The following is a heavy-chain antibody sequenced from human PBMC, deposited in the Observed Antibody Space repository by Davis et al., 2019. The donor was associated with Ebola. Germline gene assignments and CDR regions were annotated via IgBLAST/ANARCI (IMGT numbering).Heavy chain of an antibody. V-gene: IGHV3-48*04. CDR1: GFTFSSYS. Sequence: GESLKISCAASGFTFSSYSMNWVRQAPGKGLEWVSYISSSSSTIYYADSVKGRFTISRDNAKNSLYLQMNSLRAEDTAVYYCARDLDCSGTSCYWAHYYYYMDVWGKGTTVTVSS. D-gene: IGHD2-2*01. CDR2: ISSSSSTI. J-gene: IGHJ6*03. CDR3: ARDLDCSGTSCYWAHYYYYMDV.